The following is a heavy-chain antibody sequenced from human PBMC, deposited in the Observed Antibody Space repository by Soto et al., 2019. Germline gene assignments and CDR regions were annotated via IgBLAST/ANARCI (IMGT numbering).Heavy chain of an antibody. J-gene: IGHJ6*02. CDR3: ARHRDCSSTSCYGGYYGMDV. CDR1: GYTLPSYW. D-gene: IGHD2-2*01. CDR2: IYPGDSDT. Sequence: PGESLKFSCKGSGYTLPSYWIGWVRQMPGKGLEWMGIIYPGDSDTRYSPSFQGQVTISADKSISTAYLQWSSLKASDTAMYYCARHRDCSSTSCYGGYYGMDVWGQGTTVTVSS. V-gene: IGHV5-51*01.